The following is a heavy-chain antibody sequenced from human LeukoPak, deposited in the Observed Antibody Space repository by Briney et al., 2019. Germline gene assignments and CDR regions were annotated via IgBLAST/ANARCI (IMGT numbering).Heavy chain of an antibody. CDR1: GYTFTGYY. CDR3: ARVSRNPYYYGSGSRAPDY. J-gene: IGHJ4*02. D-gene: IGHD3-10*01. V-gene: IGHV1-2*02. Sequence: ASVKVSCKASGYTFTGYYMHWVRQAPGQGLEWMGWINPNSGGTNYAQKFQGRVTMTRDTSISTAYMELSRLRSDDTAVYYCARVSRNPYYYGSGSRAPDYWGQGTLVTVSS. CDR2: INPNSGGT.